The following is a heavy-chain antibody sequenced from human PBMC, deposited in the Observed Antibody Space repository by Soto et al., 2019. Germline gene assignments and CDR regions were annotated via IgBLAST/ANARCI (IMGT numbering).Heavy chain of an antibody. CDR1: GGTFSSYA. J-gene: IGHJ3*02. CDR2: IIPIFGTA. V-gene: IGHV1-69*06. CDR3: ARGITMIVVAPPEAFDI. Sequence: VASVKVSCKASGGTFSSYAISWVRQAPGQGLEWMGGIIPIFGTANYAQKFQGRVTITADKSTSTAYMELSSLRSEDTAVYYCARGITMIVVAPPEAFDIWGQGTMVTVSS. D-gene: IGHD3-22*01.